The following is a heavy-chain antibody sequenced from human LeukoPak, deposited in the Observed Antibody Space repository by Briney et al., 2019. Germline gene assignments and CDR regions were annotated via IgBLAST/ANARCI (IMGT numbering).Heavy chain of an antibody. V-gene: IGHV4-39*01. J-gene: IGHJ6*03. D-gene: IGHD3-3*01. CDR3: TRSGYYFRRLDHHYMDV. CDR2: IYYSGST. CDR1: GGSISSSTYY. Sequence: SETLSLTCTVSGGSISSSTYYWGWLRQSPGKGLEWIGSIYYSGSTYYNPSLKSRLTISVDTSKNQFSLKLSSVTAADTAVYYRTRSGYYFRRLDHHYMDVWGKGTTITVSS.